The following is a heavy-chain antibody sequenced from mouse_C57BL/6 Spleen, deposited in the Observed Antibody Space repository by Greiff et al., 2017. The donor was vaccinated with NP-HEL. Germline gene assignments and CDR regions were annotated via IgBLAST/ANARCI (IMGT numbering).Heavy chain of an antibody. CDR2: IWSGGST. V-gene: IGHV2-2*01. J-gene: IGHJ4*01. CDR3: ASPGGLDAMDY. Sequence: VKLQESGPGLVQPSQSLSITCTVSGFSLTSYGVHWVRQSPGKGLEWLGVIWSGGSTDYNAAFISRLSISKDNSKSQVFFKMNSLQADDTAIYYCASPGGLDAMDYWGQGTSVTVSS. CDR1: GFSLTSYG. D-gene: IGHD2-4*01.